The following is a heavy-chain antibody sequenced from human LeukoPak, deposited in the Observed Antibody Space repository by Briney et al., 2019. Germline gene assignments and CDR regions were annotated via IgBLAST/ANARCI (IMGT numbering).Heavy chain of an antibody. CDR2: INPNGGDT. Sequence: ASVKVSCKTSGYTFTDYYMHWVRQAPGQGLEWMGRINPNGGDTNYAQKFQGRVTMASDTSISTAYMELSSLISDDTAVYYCARVGFTTSWSNFDYWGQGTPVTVSS. V-gene: IGHV1-2*06. CDR3: ARVGFTTSWSNFDY. D-gene: IGHD2-2*01. CDR1: GYTFTDYY. J-gene: IGHJ4*02.